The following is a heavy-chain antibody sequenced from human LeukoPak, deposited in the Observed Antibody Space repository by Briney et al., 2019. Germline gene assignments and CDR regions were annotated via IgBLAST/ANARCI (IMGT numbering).Heavy chain of an antibody. J-gene: IGHJ4*02. Sequence: SETLSLTCEVNGGSFDGYHWTWIRQSPGKGLEYIGEINDSGSLVYSPSLKSQLTISVDTSKNQFSVTLTSVTVADTAVYYCARGPHQHWPLGQFWGQGSLVTVSS. CDR3: ARGPHQHWPLGQF. D-gene: IGHD2-2*01. CDR1: GGSFDGYH. CDR2: INDSGSL. V-gene: IGHV4-34*01.